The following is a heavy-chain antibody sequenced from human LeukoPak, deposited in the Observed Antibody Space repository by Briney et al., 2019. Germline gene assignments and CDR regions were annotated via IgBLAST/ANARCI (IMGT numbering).Heavy chain of an antibody. D-gene: IGHD2-2*01. CDR1: GYTFTTYS. Sequence: ASVKVSCKASGYTFTTYSLAWVRQAPGQSLEWMGWISVNNGGTNYAQSFQDRVTLTRDTSTDTAYLELRSLRSDDTAIIYCATATQPRGYFLHWGQGTLVTVSS. CDR3: ATATQPRGYFLH. V-gene: IGHV1-18*01. CDR2: ISVNNGGT. J-gene: IGHJ1*01.